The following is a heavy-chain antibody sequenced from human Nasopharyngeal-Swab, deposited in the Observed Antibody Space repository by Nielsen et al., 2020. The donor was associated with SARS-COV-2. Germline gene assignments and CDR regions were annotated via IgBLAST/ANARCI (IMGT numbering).Heavy chain of an antibody. Sequence: GESLKISCVASGFTFSGYTMNWVRQAPGKGLEWISSISSTTPYIYYADSVKGRFTISRDNAKNSLYLQMNSLRAEDTAVYYCASPQTTVTPGVYDYYYGMDVWGQGTTVTVSS. V-gene: IGHV3-21*01. CDR2: ISSTTPYI. CDR1: GFTFSGYT. CDR3: ASPQTTVTPGVYDYYYGMDV. J-gene: IGHJ6*02. D-gene: IGHD4-17*01.